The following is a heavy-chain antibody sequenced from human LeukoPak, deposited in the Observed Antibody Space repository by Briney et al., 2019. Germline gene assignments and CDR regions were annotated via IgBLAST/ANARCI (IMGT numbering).Heavy chain of an antibody. D-gene: IGHD3-10*01. J-gene: IGHJ4*02. V-gene: IGHV1-2*02. CDR2: VNPASGGT. CDR3: AKGSSLPDY. CDR1: GYTFIAYY. Sequence: ASVKVSCKASGYTFIAYYMHWVRQAPGQGLEWMGWVNPASGGTNYAQKFQGRVTMTRDTSIATAYMELNELTSDDTAVYYCAKGSSLPDYWGQGTLVTVSS.